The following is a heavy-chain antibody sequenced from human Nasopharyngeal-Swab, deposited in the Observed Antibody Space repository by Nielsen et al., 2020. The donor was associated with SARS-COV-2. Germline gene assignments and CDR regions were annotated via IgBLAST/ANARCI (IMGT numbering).Heavy chain of an antibody. Sequence: ASVKVSCKASGYTFTSYYMHWVRQAPGQGLEWMGIINPSGGSTSYAQKFQGRVTMTRDTSTSTVYVELGSLSSEDTAVYYCAGDIVVVPAAYTYNWFDPWGQGTLVTVSS. CDR3: AGDIVVVPAAYTYNWFDP. CDR2: INPSGGST. V-gene: IGHV1-46*01. J-gene: IGHJ5*02. CDR1: GYTFTSYY. D-gene: IGHD2-2*01.